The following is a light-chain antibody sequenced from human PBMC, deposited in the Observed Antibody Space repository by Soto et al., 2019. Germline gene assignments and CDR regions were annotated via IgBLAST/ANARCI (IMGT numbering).Light chain of an antibody. V-gene: IGKV3D-15*01. CDR3: QQYNNWPRT. Sequence: EILLTQSPGTLSLSPGERATLSCRASQSISINLAWYQHKPGQAPRLLIHGASTRATGVPARISGSGSGSEFTLTISSLQSEDFAVYYCQQYNNWPRTYGQGTKVDIK. CDR1: QSISIN. CDR2: GAS. J-gene: IGKJ1*01.